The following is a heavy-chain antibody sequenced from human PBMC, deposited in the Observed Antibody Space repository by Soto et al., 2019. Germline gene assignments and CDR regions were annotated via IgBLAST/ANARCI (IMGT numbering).Heavy chain of an antibody. CDR3: AKESDSSGYYFYFYYGIDV. CDR1: GFTFSRYA. D-gene: IGHD3-22*01. J-gene: IGHJ6*02. Sequence: HPGGSLRLSCAASGFTFSRYAMSWVRQAPGKGLEWVSAISGSGGSTYYADSVKGRFTISRDNSKNTLYLQMNSLRAEDTAVYYCAKESDSSGYYFYFYYGIDVWGQGTTVTVSS. CDR2: ISGSGGST. V-gene: IGHV3-23*01.